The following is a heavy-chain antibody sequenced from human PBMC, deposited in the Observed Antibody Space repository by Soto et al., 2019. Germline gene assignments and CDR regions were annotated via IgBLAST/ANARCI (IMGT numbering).Heavy chain of an antibody. CDR2: ISTAGDT. D-gene: IGHD2-21*01. CDR3: ARGRDSGLYYFDY. V-gene: IGHV3-13*01. J-gene: IGHJ4*02. Sequence: GALRLSCAASGFTFSTYWMSWVRQAPGKGLEWVSTISTAGDTYYPGSVKGRFTISRENAKNSLFLQMNSLRADDTAVYYCARGRDSGLYYFDYWGQGTLVTVSS. CDR1: GFTFSTYW.